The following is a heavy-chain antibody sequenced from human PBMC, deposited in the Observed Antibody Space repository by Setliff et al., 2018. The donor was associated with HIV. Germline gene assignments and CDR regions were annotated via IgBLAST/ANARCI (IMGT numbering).Heavy chain of an antibody. J-gene: IGHJ4*02. CDR1: GGTFSSYA. Sequence: SVKVSCKASGGTFSSYAISWVRQAPGQGLEWMGRIIPVFGTANYAQKFQGRVTIIADKSTSTAYMELSSLRSEDTAVYYCAREIRNYDFWSGYWEDHYFDSWGQGTLVTVSS. CDR2: IIPVFGTA. V-gene: IGHV1-69*06. CDR3: AREIRNYDFWSGYWEDHYFDS. D-gene: IGHD3-3*01.